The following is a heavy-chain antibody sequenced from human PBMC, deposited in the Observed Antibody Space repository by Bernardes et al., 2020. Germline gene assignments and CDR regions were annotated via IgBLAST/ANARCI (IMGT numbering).Heavy chain of an antibody. J-gene: IGHJ4*02. Sequence: SETLSLTRTVSGGSISSNYWSWIRQPPGKGLEWVGYIYYSGTTNYNPSLKSRVTISVDTSRKQFSLKLTSVTAADTAVYYCAGGGWEILIWGPGTLVTVSS. D-gene: IGHD1-26*01. V-gene: IGHV4-59*01. CDR3: AGGGWEILI. CDR2: IYYSGTT. CDR1: GGSISSNY.